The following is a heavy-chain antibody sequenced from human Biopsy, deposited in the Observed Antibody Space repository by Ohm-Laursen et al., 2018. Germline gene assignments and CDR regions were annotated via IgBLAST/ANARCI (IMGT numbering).Heavy chain of an antibody. J-gene: IGHJ5*02. D-gene: IGHD3-10*01. CDR1: GGTFSSYV. CDR2: VIATFDNP. V-gene: IGHV1-69*04. CDR3: AGGAAKGNPYDH. Sequence: SSVKVSCNASGGTFSSYVISWARQPPGQGLEWMGRVIATFDNPTYAPYFQGRVTFTADKSTGTAHLGLGSLRSEDTAVYYCAGGAAKGNPYDHWGQGTLVTVSS.